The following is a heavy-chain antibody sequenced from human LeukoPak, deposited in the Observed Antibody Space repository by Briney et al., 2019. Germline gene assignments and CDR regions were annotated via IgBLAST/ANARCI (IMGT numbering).Heavy chain of an antibody. CDR1: GYTFTTYS. J-gene: IGHJ4*02. D-gene: IGHD1-26*01. V-gene: IGHV1-18*01. Sequence: GASVKVSCKASGYTFTTYSITWVRQAPGQGLEWMGWISGANGDTSYAEKFQGRITMTTDSSTSTAYMDLRSLTPDDTGLYYCARLWADTAYWGQGTLVTVSS. CDR3: ARLWADTAY. CDR2: ISGANGDT.